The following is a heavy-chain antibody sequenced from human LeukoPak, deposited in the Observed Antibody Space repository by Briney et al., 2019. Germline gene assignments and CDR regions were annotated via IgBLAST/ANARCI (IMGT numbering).Heavy chain of an antibody. D-gene: IGHD3-10*01. Sequence: GGSLRLSCEASEFTFTTYWMSWVRQAPGKGLEWVANIKRDGSEKYYVDSVKGRFTISRDNAKNPVYLQMNSLRAEDTAVYYCARLSEMLRGPEVIYYFEHWGQGTLVTASS. CDR3: ARLSEMLRGPEVIYYFEH. V-gene: IGHV3-7*01. CDR1: EFTFTTYW. CDR2: IKRDGSEK. J-gene: IGHJ4*02.